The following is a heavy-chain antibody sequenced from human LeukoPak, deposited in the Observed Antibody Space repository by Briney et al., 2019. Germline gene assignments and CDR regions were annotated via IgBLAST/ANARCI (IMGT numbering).Heavy chain of an antibody. CDR2: IIPTSSVP. V-gene: IGHV1-69*13. CDR3: VREPRVGESTSTF. J-gene: IGHJ4*02. D-gene: IGHD3-16*01. CDR1: GGTFSTFA. Sequence: SVKVSCKASGGTFSTFAIGWVRQAPGQGFEWMGRIIPTSSVPNYAQKFRDRLTISADASARTAYLELSSLTSDDTAVYYCVREPRVGESTSTFWGQGTLVTVSS.